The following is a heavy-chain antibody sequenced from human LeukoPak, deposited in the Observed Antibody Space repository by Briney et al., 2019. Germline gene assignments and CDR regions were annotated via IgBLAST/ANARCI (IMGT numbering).Heavy chain of an antibody. CDR2: IIPIFGIA. V-gene: IGHV1-69*04. D-gene: IGHD3-3*01. J-gene: IGHJ3*02. CDR3: ARDRGSGSDAFDI. Sequence: GASVKVSCKASGGTFSSYAISWVRQAPGQGLEWKGRIIPIFGIANYAQKFQGRVTITADKSTSTAYMELSSLRSEDTAVYYCARDRGSGSDAFDIWGQGTMVTVSS. CDR1: GGTFSSYA.